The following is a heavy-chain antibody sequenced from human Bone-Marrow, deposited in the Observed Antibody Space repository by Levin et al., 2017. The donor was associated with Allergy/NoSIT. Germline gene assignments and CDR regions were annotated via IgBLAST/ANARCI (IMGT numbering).Heavy chain of an antibody. J-gene: IGHJ4*02. D-gene: IGHD3-22*01. CDR2: IFHVGSA. CDR3: ARSNYYFDSSGYSD. V-gene: IGHV4-4*02. Sequence: PSETLSLTCAVSGGSISSNNWWSWVRRPPGKGLEWIGEIFHVGSANYNPSLKSRVTISVDKSKNQFSLTLSSVTAADTAVYYCARSNYYFDSSGYSDWGRGTLVTVSS. CDR1: GGSISSNNW.